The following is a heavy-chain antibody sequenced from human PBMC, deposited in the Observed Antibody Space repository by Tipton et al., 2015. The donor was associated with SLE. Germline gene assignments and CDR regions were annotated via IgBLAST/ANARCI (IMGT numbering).Heavy chain of an antibody. Sequence: QLVQSGPEVKKAGASVRISCKASEHLFTGFFVHWVRQAPGQGLEWLGRINPHSGATNYAQNFQGRVTMTRDTSITTAFMELNNLRSGDTALYFCAQYTTTWSDSWGQGTLVTVSS. CDR2: INPHSGAT. D-gene: IGHD1-1*01. J-gene: IGHJ5*01. V-gene: IGHV1-2*06. CDR3: AQYTTTWSDS. CDR1: EHLFTGFF.